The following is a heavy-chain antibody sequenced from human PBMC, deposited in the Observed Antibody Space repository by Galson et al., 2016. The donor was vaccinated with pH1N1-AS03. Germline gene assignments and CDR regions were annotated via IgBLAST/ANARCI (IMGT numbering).Heavy chain of an antibody. J-gene: IGHJ4*02. Sequence: SLRLSCAASGFTFDDYDDYAMHWVRQVPGKGLEWVSGISWNGGSRGYADSARGRFTISRDNARSTLDLQMNSLKTEDTAFYYCAAAQGAWLVGRMLYWGQATLVTVSS. CDR2: ISWNGGSR. V-gene: IGHV3-9*01. CDR1: GFTFDDYDDYA. CDR3: AAAQGAWLVGRMLY. D-gene: IGHD6-19*01.